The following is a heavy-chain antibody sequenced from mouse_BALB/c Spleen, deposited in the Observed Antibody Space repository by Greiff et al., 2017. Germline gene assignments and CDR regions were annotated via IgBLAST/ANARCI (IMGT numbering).Heavy chain of an antibody. J-gene: IGHJ3*01. D-gene: IGHD1-1*01. CDR1: GFTFSDYY. V-gene: IGHV5-4*02. CDR3: ARDYSSSAWFAY. CDR2: ISDGGSYT. Sequence: EVQVVESGGGLVKPGGSLKLSCAASGFTFSDYYMYWVRQTPEKRLEWVATISDGGSYTYYPDSVKGRFTISRDNAKNNLYLQMSSLKSEDTAMYYCARDYSSSAWFAYRGERSLGTVS.